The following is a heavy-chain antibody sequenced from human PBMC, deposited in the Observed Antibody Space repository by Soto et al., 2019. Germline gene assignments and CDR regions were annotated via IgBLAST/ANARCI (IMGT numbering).Heavy chain of an antibody. J-gene: IGHJ5*02. V-gene: IGHV4-39*01. CDR3: ARADTAMDPPGS. D-gene: IGHD5-18*01. CDR1: GGSSRQNRYF. CDR2: VYYSGTP. Sequence: PSEALSLTSADPGGSSRQNRYFLASIRQPPGKELDRIASVYYSGTPYYNPSLKNRATISIDTSKTQISLKFKYLTAAHTAVYYCARADTAMDPPGSWGQG.